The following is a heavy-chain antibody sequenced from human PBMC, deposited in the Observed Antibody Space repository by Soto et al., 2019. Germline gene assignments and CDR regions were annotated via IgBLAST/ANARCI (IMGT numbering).Heavy chain of an antibody. D-gene: IGHD6-13*01. CDR3: ARDLRAVGMASRFDP. CDR2: IGNRGTGI. J-gene: IGHJ5*02. Sequence: QVQLVESGGGLVKPGGSLRLSCAASGFTFGDYYMTWIRQAPGKGLEWVSFIGNRGTGIYYADSVKGRFTIFRDNAKNSLYLQMNSLRAEDTAMYYCARDLRAVGMASRFDPWGQGTLVTGSS. CDR1: GFTFGDYY. V-gene: IGHV3-11*01.